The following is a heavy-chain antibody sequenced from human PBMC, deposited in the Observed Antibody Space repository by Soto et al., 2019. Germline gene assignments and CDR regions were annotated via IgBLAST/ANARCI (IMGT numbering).Heavy chain of an antibody. Sequence: QVQLVQSGAEVKKPGASVKVSCKASGYTFTGYYMHWVRQAPGQGLEWMGWINPNSGGTNYAQKLQGGVTMGRDTSIRTADMELSRLRADDTAVDYCARDGIAAAGTYYGMDVWGQGTTVTVSS. V-gene: IGHV1-2*02. D-gene: IGHD6-13*01. CDR3: ARDGIAAAGTYYGMDV. CDR1: GYTFTGYY. CDR2: INPNSGGT. J-gene: IGHJ6*02.